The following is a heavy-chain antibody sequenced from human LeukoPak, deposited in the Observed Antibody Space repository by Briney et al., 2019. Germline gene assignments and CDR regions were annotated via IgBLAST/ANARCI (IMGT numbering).Heavy chain of an antibody. CDR3: AKVYSSSSRDAFDV. CDR2: INHSGST. V-gene: IGHV4-34*01. J-gene: IGHJ3*01. D-gene: IGHD6-6*01. CDR1: GASFSGYY. Sequence: PSETLSLTCAVYGASFSGYYWSWIRQPPGKGLEWIGEINHSGSTNYNVSLESRVTMSVDTSKNQFTLKLNPVTAADTAVYYCAKVYSSSSRDAFDVWGPGTMVTVSS.